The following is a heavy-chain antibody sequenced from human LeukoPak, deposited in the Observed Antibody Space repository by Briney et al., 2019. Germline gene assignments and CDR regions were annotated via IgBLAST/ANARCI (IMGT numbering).Heavy chain of an antibody. CDR3: ARRGGTYYDFWSGYYFDY. Sequence: PSETLSLTCTVSGGSISSYYWSWIRQPAGRGLEWIGRIYTSGSTNYNPSLKSRVTMSVDTSKNQFSLKLSSVTAADTAVYYCARRGGTYYDFWSGYYFDYWGQGTLVTVSS. D-gene: IGHD3-3*01. CDR2: IYTSGST. J-gene: IGHJ4*02. V-gene: IGHV4-4*07. CDR1: GGSISSYY.